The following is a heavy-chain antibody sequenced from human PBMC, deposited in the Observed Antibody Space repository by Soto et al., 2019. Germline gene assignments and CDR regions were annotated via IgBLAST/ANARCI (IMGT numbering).Heavy chain of an antibody. CDR2: ISAYSGNT. V-gene: IGHV1-18*01. CDR1: GYTFTSYG. J-gene: IGHJ4*02. Sequence: GASVKVSCKASGYTFTSYGISWVRQAPGQGLEWMGWISAYSGNTNYAQKLQGRVTMTTDTSTSTAYMELRSLRSDDTALYYCARCSGSSTSCYEFDYWGQGTLVTVS. D-gene: IGHD2-2*01. CDR3: ARCSGSSTSCYEFDY.